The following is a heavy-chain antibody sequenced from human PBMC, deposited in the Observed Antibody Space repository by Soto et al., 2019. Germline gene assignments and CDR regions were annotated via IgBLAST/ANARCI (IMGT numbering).Heavy chain of an antibody. J-gene: IGHJ6*02. Sequence: HVQLVESGGGVVQPGRSLRLSCAASGFTFSSYAMHWVRQAPGKGLEWVAVISYDGSNKYYADSVKGRFTISRDNSKNTLYLQMNSLRAEDTAVYYCAREFDPTSILPPYYYGMDVWGQGTTVTVSS. CDR1: GFTFSSYA. D-gene: IGHD3-9*01. V-gene: IGHV3-30-3*01. CDR2: ISYDGSNK. CDR3: AREFDPTSILPPYYYGMDV.